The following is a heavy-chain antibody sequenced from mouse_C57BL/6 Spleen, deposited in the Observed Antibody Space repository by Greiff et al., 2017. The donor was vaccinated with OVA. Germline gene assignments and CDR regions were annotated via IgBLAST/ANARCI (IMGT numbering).Heavy chain of an antibody. CDR3: TRVTVVEEYYFDY. Sequence: EVQLQQSGTVLARPGASVKMSCKTSGYTFTSYWMHWVKQRPGQGLEWIGAIYPGNSDTSYNQKFKGKAKLTAVTSASTAYMELSSLTNEDSAVYYCTRVTVVEEYYFDYWGQGTTLTVSS. V-gene: IGHV1-5*01. J-gene: IGHJ2*01. CDR1: GYTFTSYW. D-gene: IGHD1-1*01. CDR2: IYPGNSDT.